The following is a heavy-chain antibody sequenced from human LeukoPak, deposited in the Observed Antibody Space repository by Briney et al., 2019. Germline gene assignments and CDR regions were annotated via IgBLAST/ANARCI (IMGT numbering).Heavy chain of an antibody. CDR2: INTHNANT. CDR3: ARVDLYYDSSGYSQAANDY. CDR1: GYTFTSYG. J-gene: IGHJ4*02. D-gene: IGHD3-22*01. V-gene: IGHV1-18*01. Sequence: ASVKVSCKPSGYTFTSYGINWVRQAPGQGLEWMGWINTHNANTNYAQKFQGRVTMATDTPTSTAYMELRSLRSDDTAVYYCARVDLYYDSSGYSQAANDYWGQGTLVTVSS.